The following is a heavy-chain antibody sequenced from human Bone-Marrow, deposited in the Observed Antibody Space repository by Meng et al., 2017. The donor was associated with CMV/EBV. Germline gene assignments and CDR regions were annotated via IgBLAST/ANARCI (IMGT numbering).Heavy chain of an antibody. CDR2: IIPFLAIA. CDR3: ARDFAPARDLPPMVRGVLLVGRGMDV. CDR1: GGTFSSYA. D-gene: IGHD3-10*01. V-gene: IGHV1-69*10. Sequence: SVKVSCKASGGTFSSYAINWVRQAPGQGLEWMGGIIPFLAIANYAQKFQGRVSITADKSTSTAYMELSSLRSEDTAVYYCARDFAPARDLPPMVRGVLLVGRGMDVWGQGTTVTVSS. J-gene: IGHJ6*02.